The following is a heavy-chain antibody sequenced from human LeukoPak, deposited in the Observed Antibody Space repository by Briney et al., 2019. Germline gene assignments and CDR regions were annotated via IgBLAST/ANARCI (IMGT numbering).Heavy chain of an antibody. D-gene: IGHD6-19*01. CDR3: ARGVAISSSGWYDTFDY. CDR1: GFTFSNSA. Sequence: PGGSLRLSCGASGFTFSNSAMYWVRQAPGKGLEFVSVISTNGDRTYYADSVKGRFTISRDNSKNTLYLQMGSLRADDMAVYYCARGVAISSSGWYDTFDYWGREPWSPSPQ. V-gene: IGHV3-64*02. CDR2: ISTNGDRT. J-gene: IGHJ4*02.